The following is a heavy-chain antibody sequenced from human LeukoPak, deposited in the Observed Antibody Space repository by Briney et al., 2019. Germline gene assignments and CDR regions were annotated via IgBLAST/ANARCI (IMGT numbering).Heavy chain of an antibody. Sequence: KPGGSLRFSCAASGFTFSDYYMSWIRQAPGKGLEWVSYISSSGSTIYYADSVKGRFTISRDNAKNSLYLQMISLRAEDTAVYYCARVRLPSYYFDYWGQGTLVTVSS. CDR3: ARVRLPSYYFDY. D-gene: IGHD3-10*01. V-gene: IGHV3-11*01. CDR2: ISSSGSTI. J-gene: IGHJ4*02. CDR1: GFTFSDYY.